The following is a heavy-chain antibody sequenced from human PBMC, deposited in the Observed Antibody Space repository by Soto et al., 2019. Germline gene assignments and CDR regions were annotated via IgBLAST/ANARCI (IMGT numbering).Heavy chain of an antibody. CDR3: ARLPYYYDISGYYLYFQH. V-gene: IGHV5-51*01. Sequence: GVSMKISCQGSGYSFTSSWIGWVRQMPGKGLGWMGMFYPGDSDTRYSPSFQGQVTISADKSISTAYLQWSSLKASDTAMYYCARLPYYYDISGYYLYFQHWGQGTLGTVSS. CDR1: GYSFTSSW. D-gene: IGHD3-22*01. J-gene: IGHJ1*01. CDR2: FYPGDSDT.